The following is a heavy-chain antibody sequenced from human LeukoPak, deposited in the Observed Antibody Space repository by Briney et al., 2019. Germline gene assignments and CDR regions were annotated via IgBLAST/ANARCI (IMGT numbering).Heavy chain of an antibody. D-gene: IGHD3-22*01. CDR3: AKELRGYSYYFDC. V-gene: IGHV3-30*18. CDR1: GFTFSDYY. CDR2: ISYDGSNK. J-gene: IGHJ4*02. Sequence: GGSLRLSCAASGFTFSDYYMSWTRQAPGKGLEWVAVISYDGSNKYYADSVKGRFTISRDNSKNTLYLQMNSLRAEDTAVYFCAKELRGYSYYFDCWGQGTLVTVSS.